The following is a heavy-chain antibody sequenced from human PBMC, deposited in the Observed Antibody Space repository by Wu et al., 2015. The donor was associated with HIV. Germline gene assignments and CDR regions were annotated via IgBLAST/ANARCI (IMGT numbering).Heavy chain of an antibody. CDR3: ARVGTLLRGVSFLVY. CDR2: INPNSGGT. Sequence: VQLVQSGAEVKKPGASVKVSCKASGYTFTDYYMHWVRQAPGQGLEWVGWINPNSGGTNYAQKFQGRVTMTRDTSISAVYMELSRLRYDDTAMYYCARVGTLLRGVSFLVYWGQGTLVTVSS. V-gene: IGHV1-2*02. J-gene: IGHJ4*02. D-gene: IGHD3-10*01. CDR1: GYTFTDYY.